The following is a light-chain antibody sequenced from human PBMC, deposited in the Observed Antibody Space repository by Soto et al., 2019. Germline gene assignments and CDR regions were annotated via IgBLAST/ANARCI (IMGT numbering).Light chain of an antibody. CDR1: QSISRY. CDR2: AAS. Sequence: DIQMTQSPSSLSASVGDRVTIACRASQSISRYLNWYQHKPGKAPKLLIYAASPLQSGVPSRFSGSGSGTDFTLTISSLQPEDFAAYYCQQSYSTPYTFGPGTKLEI. J-gene: IGKJ2*01. V-gene: IGKV1-39*01. CDR3: QQSYSTPYT.